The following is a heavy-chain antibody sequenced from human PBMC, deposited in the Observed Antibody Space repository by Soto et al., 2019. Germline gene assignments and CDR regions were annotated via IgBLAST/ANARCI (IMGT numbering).Heavy chain of an antibody. Sequence: TLSHTCTVSGGSITSGGHYWSWIRQHPGKGLEWIGYIYYSGSTYYNPSLKSRVTISVDTSKNQFSLKLRSVNVADTAVYYCERDQGGITILGVPYGTDGCCQRVHDYRLL. CDR1: GGSITSGGHY. D-gene: IGHD3-3*01. CDR2: IYYSGST. V-gene: IGHV4-31*03. CDR3: ERDQGGITILGVPYGTDG. J-gene: IGHJ6*02.